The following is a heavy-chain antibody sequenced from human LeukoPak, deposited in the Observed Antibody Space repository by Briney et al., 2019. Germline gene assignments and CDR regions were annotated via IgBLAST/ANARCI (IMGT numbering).Heavy chain of an antibody. CDR1: GGTFSSYT. CDR2: IIPILGVA. CDR3: ARGRSPYYDFWSGYSY. Sequence: SVKVSCKASGGTFSSYTISWVRQAPGQGLEWMGRIIPILGVANHAQKFQGRVTITADKSTSTAYMELSSLRSEDTAVYYCARGRSPYYDFWSGYSYWGQGTLVTVSS. V-gene: IGHV1-69*02. D-gene: IGHD3-3*01. J-gene: IGHJ4*02.